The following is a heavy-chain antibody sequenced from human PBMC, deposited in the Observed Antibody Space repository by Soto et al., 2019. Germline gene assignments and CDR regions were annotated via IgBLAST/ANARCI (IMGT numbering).Heavy chain of an antibody. CDR2: IGVYANT. J-gene: IGHJ4*02. D-gene: IGHD1-26*01. CDR3: AKESTVGSPGDYFDS. CDR1: GFTFSSYD. Sequence: GGSLRLSCAASGFTFSSYDRNWVRQAPGKGLEWVSAIGVYANTYYADSVKGRFTISRDDSRNTVHLQLNSLRVDDTAVYYCAKESTVGSPGDYFDSWGQGTLVTVYS. V-gene: IGHV3-23*01.